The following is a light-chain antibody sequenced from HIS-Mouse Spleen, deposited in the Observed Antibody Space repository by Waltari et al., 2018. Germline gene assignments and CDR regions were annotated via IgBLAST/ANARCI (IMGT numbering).Light chain of an antibody. CDR3: CSYAGSSTWV. CDR1: SSDVGRYNL. Sequence: QSALTQPASVSGSPGQSITISCTGTSSDVGRYNLVSRYQQHPGKAPKLMIYEGSKRPSGVSNRFSGSKSGNTASLTISGLQAEDEADYYCCSYAGSSTWVFGGGTKLTVL. V-gene: IGLV2-23*01. J-gene: IGLJ3*02. CDR2: EGS.